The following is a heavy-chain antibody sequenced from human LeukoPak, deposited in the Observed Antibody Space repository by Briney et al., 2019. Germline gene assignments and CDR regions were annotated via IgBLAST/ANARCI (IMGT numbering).Heavy chain of an antibody. CDR1: GLTFRPSG. J-gene: IGHJ4*02. V-gene: IGHV3-30*02. D-gene: IGHD5-12*01. Sequence: HPGESLRLSCAASGLTFRPSGMHWVRQAPGKGLEWVTFMWYDGTNKYYADSVKGRFTISRVNSKNTLYLQMNSLRVEDTAVYYCARADPNDFIVARTFDYWGQGTLVTVSS. CDR2: MWYDGTNK. CDR3: ARADPNDFIVARTFDY.